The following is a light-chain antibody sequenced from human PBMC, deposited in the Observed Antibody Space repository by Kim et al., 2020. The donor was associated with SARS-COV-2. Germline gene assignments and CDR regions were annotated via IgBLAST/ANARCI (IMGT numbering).Light chain of an antibody. CDR2: LNSDGSH. V-gene: IGLV4-69*01. J-gene: IGLJ3*02. CDR3: QTWGSGNWV. CDR1: SGHTTYA. Sequence: QPVLTQSPSASASLGASVKLTCTLSSGHTTYAIAWHQQQPEQGPRYLMRLNSDGSHTKGDGIPDRFSGSSSGAERHLTISSLQSEDEADYYCQTWGSGNWVFGGGTQLTVL.